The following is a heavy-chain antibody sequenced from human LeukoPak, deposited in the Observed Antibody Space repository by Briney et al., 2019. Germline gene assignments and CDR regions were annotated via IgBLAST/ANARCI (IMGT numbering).Heavy chain of an antibody. CDR3: ARERLPSGGATGS. CDR1: GFTFSTYW. Sequence: GGSLRLSCAASGFTFSTYWMSWVRQAPGKGLEWVANINQAGSEKYSVDSVKGRFTISRDNAKNSLYLQMNSLRAEDTAVYYCARERLPSGGATGSWGQGTLVTVSS. D-gene: IGHD1-26*01. J-gene: IGHJ5*02. CDR2: INQAGSEK. V-gene: IGHV3-7*05.